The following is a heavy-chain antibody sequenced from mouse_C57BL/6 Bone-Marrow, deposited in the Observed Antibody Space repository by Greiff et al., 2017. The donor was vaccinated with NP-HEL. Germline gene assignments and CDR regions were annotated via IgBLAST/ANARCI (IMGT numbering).Heavy chain of an antibody. J-gene: IGHJ4*01. V-gene: IGHV10-3*01. CDR3: VRDLGREDAMDY. CDR1: GFTFNTYA. CDR2: IRSKSSNYAT. Sequence: DVMLVESGGGLVQPKGSLKLSCAVSGFTFNTYAMHWVRQAPGKGLEWVARIRSKSSNYATYYADSVKDRFTISRDDSQSMLYLQMNNLKTEDTAMYYCVRDLGREDAMDYWGQGTSVTVSS. D-gene: IGHD4-1*01.